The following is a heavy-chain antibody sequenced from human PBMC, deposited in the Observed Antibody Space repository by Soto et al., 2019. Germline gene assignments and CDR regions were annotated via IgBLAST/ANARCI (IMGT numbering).Heavy chain of an antibody. D-gene: IGHD1-26*01. CDR1: GLTFSAAA. V-gene: IGHV3-30*09. CDR2: ISENGDRQ. J-gene: IGHJ4*02. Sequence: GGSLRLSCTASGLTFSAAAFHWVRQAPGKGLQWAAVISENGDRQYSTESVRGRFVISRDSSKNTVYLQMSSLRPEDTGVYFCARRLAPTISALGYWGQGA. CDR3: ARRLAPTISALGY.